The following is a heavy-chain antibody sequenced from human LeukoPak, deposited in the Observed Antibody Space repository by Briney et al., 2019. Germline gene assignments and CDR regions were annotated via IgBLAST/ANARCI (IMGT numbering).Heavy chain of an antibody. V-gene: IGHV3-30*02. J-gene: IGHJ4*02. CDR2: IRYDGSHK. CDR3: AKDGPGGPFDY. D-gene: IGHD3-16*01. Sequence: GGSLRLSCAASGFTFSSYGFHWVRQAPGKGLKWVVFIRYDGSHKYYADSVKGRFTISRDNSKNTLYLQMNSLRAEDTAVYYCAKDGPGGPFDYWGQGTLVTVSS. CDR1: GFTFSSYG.